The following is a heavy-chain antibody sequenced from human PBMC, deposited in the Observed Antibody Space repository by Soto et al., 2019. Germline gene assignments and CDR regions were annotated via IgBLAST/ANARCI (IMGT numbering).Heavy chain of an antibody. CDR2: IWYDGSKK. Sequence: GGSLRLSCAASGFTFSHYGMHWVRQAPGKGLEWVAVIWYDGSKKDYADSVKGRFTISRDDAKNTLYLQMNSLRVEDTAVYYCARDHSGYYLDYWGQGTLVTVSS. J-gene: IGHJ4*02. D-gene: IGHD5-12*01. CDR1: GFTFSHYG. V-gene: IGHV3-33*01. CDR3: ARDHSGYYLDY.